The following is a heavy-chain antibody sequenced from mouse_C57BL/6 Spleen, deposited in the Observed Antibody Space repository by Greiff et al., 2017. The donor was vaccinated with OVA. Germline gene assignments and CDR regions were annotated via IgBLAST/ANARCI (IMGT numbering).Heavy chain of an antibody. CDR2: IDPSDSET. V-gene: IGHV1-52*01. CDR3: ARWEGSYSNYVDY. D-gene: IGHD2-5*01. Sequence: QVQLQQPGAELVRPGSSVKLSCKASGYTFTSYWMHWVKQRPIQGLEWIGNIDPSDSETHYNQKFKDKATLTVDKSSSTAYMQLSSLTSEDSAVYYCARWEGSYSNYVDYWGQGTTLTVSS. J-gene: IGHJ2*01. CDR1: GYTFTSYW.